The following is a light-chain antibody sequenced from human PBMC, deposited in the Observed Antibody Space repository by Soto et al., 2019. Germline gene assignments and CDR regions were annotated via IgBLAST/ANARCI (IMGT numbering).Light chain of an antibody. Sequence: TQSPSSLSASVGDRVTITCRASQGISNYLAWYQQKPGQAPRLLIYGASSRATGIPDRFSGSGSGTDFTLTISRLEPEDFAVYSCQQYGSSPPTFGQGTKVEIK. V-gene: IGKV3-20*01. CDR3: QQYGSSPPT. CDR2: GAS. J-gene: IGKJ1*01. CDR1: QGISNY.